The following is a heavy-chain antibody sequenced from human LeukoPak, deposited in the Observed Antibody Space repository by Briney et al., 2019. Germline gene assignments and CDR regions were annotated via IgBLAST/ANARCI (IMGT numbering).Heavy chain of an antibody. Sequence: PSETLSLTCTVSGGSISSYYWSWIRQPPGKGLEWIGYIYYSGSTYYNPSLKSRVTISVDTSKNQFSLKLSSVTAADTAVYYCAREAAVAGFFDYWGQGTLVTVSS. CDR2: IYYSGST. CDR3: AREAAVAGFFDY. J-gene: IGHJ4*02. CDR1: GGSISSYY. V-gene: IGHV4-30-4*01. D-gene: IGHD6-19*01.